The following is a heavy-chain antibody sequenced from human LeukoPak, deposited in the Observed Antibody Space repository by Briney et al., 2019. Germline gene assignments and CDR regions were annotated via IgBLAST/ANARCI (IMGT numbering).Heavy chain of an antibody. V-gene: IGHV3-21*01. CDR3: ARGPPLLYCSSTSCQEGYFDY. CDR1: GFTFSSYS. CDR2: ISSSSSYI. Sequence: GGSLRLSCAASGFTFSSYSMNWVRQAPGKGLEWVSSISSSSSYIYYADSVKGRFTISRDNAKNSLYLQMNSLRAEDTAVYYCARGPPLLYCSSTSCQEGYFDYWSQGTLVTVSS. J-gene: IGHJ4*02. D-gene: IGHD2-2*01.